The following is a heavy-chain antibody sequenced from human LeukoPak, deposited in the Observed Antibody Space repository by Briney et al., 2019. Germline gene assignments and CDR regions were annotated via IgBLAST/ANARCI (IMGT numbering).Heavy chain of an antibody. D-gene: IGHD2-15*01. V-gene: IGHV4-61*09. CDR3: AAGACSNPELRFDY. Sequence: PSETLSLTCTVSRGSFSSGNYYWSWIRRPAGKGLEWLGQIYTSGNPNYNPSLKSRVTISVDTPKNQFSLKLSSVTAADAAVYYCAAGACSNPELRFDYWGQGNLVTVSS. CDR2: IYTSGNP. J-gene: IGHJ4*02. CDR1: RGSFSSGNYY.